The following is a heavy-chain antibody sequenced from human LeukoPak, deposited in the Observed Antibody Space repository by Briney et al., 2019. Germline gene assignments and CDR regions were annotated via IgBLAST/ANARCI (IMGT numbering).Heavy chain of an antibody. CDR1: GYSFTGYR. J-gene: IGHJ4*02. Sequence: GESLQISCKGSGYSFTGYRIGWVRQLPGKGLEWMGIIYPGDSDTRYSPSFQGQVTISADKSISTAYLQWSSLKASDTAMYYCARLVGTTLYFDYWGQGTLVTVSS. V-gene: IGHV5-51*01. CDR3: ARLVGTTLYFDY. CDR2: IYPGDSDT. D-gene: IGHD1-26*01.